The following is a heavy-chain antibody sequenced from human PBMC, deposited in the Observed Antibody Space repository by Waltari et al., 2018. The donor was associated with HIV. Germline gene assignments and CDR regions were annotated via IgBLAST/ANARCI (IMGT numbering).Heavy chain of an antibody. D-gene: IGHD2-8*01. V-gene: IGHV1-18*01. J-gene: IGHJ4*02. Sequence: VPLMQSGAEVRKPGASVKVSCRASGYTFNTYAITWVRQAPGQGREWKGWISAHSGNKEYGQKLQGRDRVTTDTCKSAAYLELRGLRSDDAAGYYGARGGGSCSNGVCYLMYTDMAPFDHWGQGTLVTVSS. CDR2: ISAHSGNK. CDR1: GYTFNTYA. CDR3: ARGGGSCSNGVCYLMYTDMAPFDH.